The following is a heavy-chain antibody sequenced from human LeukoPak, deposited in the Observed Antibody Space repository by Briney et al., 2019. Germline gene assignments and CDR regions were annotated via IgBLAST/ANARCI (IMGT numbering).Heavy chain of an antibody. Sequence: SETLSLTCTVSGGSISSYYWSWIRQPPGKGLEWIGYIYYSGSTNYNPSLKSRVTISVGTSKNQFSLKLSSVTAADTAVYYCARDRGFWSGYYRNWFDPWGQGTLVTVSS. D-gene: IGHD3-3*01. V-gene: IGHV4-59*01. CDR2: IYYSGST. CDR1: GGSISSYY. J-gene: IGHJ5*02. CDR3: ARDRGFWSGYYRNWFDP.